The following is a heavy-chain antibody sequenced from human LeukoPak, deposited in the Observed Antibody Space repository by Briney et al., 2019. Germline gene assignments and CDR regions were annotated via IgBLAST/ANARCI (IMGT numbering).Heavy chain of an antibody. D-gene: IGHD3-10*01. CDR1: GGSISSYY. V-gene: IGHV4-59*01. Sequence: SETLSLTCTVSGGSISSYYWSWIRQPPGKGLEWIGYIYYSGSTNCNPSLKSRVTISVDTSKNQFSLKLSSVTAADTAVYYCARAATMVREYDYWGQGTLVTVSS. J-gene: IGHJ4*02. CDR3: ARAATMVREYDY. CDR2: IYYSGST.